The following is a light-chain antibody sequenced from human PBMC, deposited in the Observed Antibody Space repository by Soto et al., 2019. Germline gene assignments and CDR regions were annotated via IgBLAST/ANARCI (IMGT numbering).Light chain of an antibody. CDR2: GVS. CDR1: QSVRSSY. J-gene: IGKJ1*01. V-gene: IGKV3-20*01. CDR3: QQYGTSPRT. Sequence: EIVLTQSPGTLSLSPGERATLSCRASQSVRSSYLAWYQQKLGQAPRRLIYGVSNRATGIPDRFSGSGSGTDFTLTSSRLESEDFAVYYYQQYGTSPRTFGQGTKVEIK.